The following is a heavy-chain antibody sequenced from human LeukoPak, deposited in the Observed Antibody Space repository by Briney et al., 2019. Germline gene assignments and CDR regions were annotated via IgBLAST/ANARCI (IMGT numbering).Heavy chain of an antibody. Sequence: PSETLSLTCIVSGGSISSISSNNYHWGWIRQPPGKGLEWIGSIYYSGSTYYNPSLKSRVTISVDTSKNQFSLKLSSVTAADTAVYYCARGLATYYYDSSGYYFYLDYWGQGTLVTVSS. CDR2: IYYSGST. D-gene: IGHD3-22*01. CDR3: ARGLATYYYDSSGYYFYLDY. J-gene: IGHJ4*02. CDR1: GGSISSISSNNYH. V-gene: IGHV4-39*07.